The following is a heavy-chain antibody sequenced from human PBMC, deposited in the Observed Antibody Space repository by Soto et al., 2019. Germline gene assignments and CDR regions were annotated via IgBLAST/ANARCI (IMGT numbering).Heavy chain of an antibody. CDR2: INAGNGNT. D-gene: IGHD3-22*01. CDR3: ARGSGYYYWDHY. Sequence: QVQLVQSGAEEKKPGASVKVSCKASGYTFTSYAMHWVRQAPGQRLEWMGWINAGNGNTKYSQKFQGRVTITRDTSASTAYMELSSLRSEDTAVYHCARGSGYYYWDHYSGQGTLVTVSS. J-gene: IGHJ4*02. V-gene: IGHV1-3*05. CDR1: GYTFTSYA.